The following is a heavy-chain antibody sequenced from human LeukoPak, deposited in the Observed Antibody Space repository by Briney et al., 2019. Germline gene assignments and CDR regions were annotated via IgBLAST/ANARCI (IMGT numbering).Heavy chain of an antibody. CDR2: IYSGGST. CDR3: ARDSSSGWYHDY. J-gene: IGHJ4*02. CDR1: GFTVSSSY. D-gene: IGHD6-19*01. Sequence: GGSLRLSWAASGFTVSSSYMSWVRQAPGKGLEWVSVIYSGGSTYYADSVKGRFTISRDNSKNTLYLQMNSLRAEDTAVYYCARDSSSGWYHDYWGQGTLVTVSS. V-gene: IGHV3-53*01.